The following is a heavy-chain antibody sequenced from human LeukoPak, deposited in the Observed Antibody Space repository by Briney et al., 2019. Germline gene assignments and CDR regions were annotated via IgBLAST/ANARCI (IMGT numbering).Heavy chain of an antibody. CDR2: ISDSGGST. CDR3: AKDRPITIHWYFDL. J-gene: IGHJ2*01. Sequence: GGSLRLSCAASGVTFSSYAMSWVRQAPGKGLEWVSVISDSGGSTYYADSVKGRFTISRDNSKNTPYLQMNSLRAEDTAVYYCAKDRPITIHWYFDLWGRGTLVTVSS. D-gene: IGHD3-9*01. V-gene: IGHV3-23*01. CDR1: GVTFSSYA.